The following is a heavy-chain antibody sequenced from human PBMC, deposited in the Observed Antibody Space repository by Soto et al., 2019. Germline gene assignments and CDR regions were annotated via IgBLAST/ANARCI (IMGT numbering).Heavy chain of an antibody. J-gene: IGHJ4*02. CDR1: GFTFSEYG. CDR3: AKEMFPRTVLDSSSPWGDF. CDR2: ISYGGSHK. Sequence: PGGSLRLSCTASGFTFSEYGIHWVRQAPGKGLEWVAVISYGGSHKYYAGSVKGRFTISRDDSKNTVYLQMNSLKTDDTAVYYCAKEMFPRTVLDSSSPWGDFWGRGSLVTVPQ. V-gene: IGHV3-30*18. D-gene: IGHD2-15*01.